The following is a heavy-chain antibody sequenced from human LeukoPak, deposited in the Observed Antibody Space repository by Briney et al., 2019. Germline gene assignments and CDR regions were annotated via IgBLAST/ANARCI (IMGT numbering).Heavy chain of an antibody. D-gene: IGHD7-27*01. V-gene: IGHV4-59*01. CDR2: IYYSGST. J-gene: IGHJ4*02. CDR1: GGSISSYY. Sequence: SETLSLTCTVSGGSISSYYWSWLRQPPGKGLEWIGYIYYSGSTNYNPSLKSRVTISVDTSKNQFSLKLSSVTAADTAVYYRASLSLGILDYWGQGTLVTVSS. CDR3: ASLSLGILDY.